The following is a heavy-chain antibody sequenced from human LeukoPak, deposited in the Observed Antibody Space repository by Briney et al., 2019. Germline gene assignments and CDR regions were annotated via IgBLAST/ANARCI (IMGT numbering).Heavy chain of an antibody. J-gene: IGHJ6*03. Sequence: PGGSLRLSCAASGFTFSSYEMNWVRQAPGKGLEWVSCISSSGSTIYYADSVKGRFTISRDNAKNSLYLQMNSLRAKGTSVYYCAKDYVDTAMVPLLSPGRGPMDVWGKGTTVTISS. D-gene: IGHD5-18*01. V-gene: IGHV3-48*03. CDR3: AKDYVDTAMVPLLSPGRGPMDV. CDR2: ISSSGSTI. CDR1: GFTFSSYE.